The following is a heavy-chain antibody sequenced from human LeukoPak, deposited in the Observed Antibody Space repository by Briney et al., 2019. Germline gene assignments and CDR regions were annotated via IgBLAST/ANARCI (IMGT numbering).Heavy chain of an antibody. CDR1: GYSFTSYW. J-gene: IGHJ6*02. Sequence: GESLKVSCKGSGYSFTSYWIGWVRQMPGKGLEWMGIIYPGDSDTRYSPSFQGQVTIPADKSISTAYLQWSSLKASDTAMYYCASSHFYYYYGMDVWGQGTTVTVSS. CDR2: IYPGDSDT. CDR3: ASSHFYYYYGMDV. V-gene: IGHV5-51*01.